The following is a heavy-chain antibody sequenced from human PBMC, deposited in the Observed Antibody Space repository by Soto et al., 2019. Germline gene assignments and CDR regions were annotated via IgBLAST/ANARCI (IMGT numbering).Heavy chain of an antibody. CDR3: ARADANYYGSSGYYDY. V-gene: IGHV4-61*01. CDR1: GGSVSSGSYY. CDR2: IYYSGST. D-gene: IGHD3-22*01. J-gene: IGHJ4*02. Sequence: SETLSLTCTVSGGSVSSGSYYWSWIRQPPGKGLEWIGYIYYSGSTNYNPSLKSRVTISVDTSKNQFSLKLSSVTAADTAVYYCARADANYYGSSGYYDYWGQGTLVTVSS.